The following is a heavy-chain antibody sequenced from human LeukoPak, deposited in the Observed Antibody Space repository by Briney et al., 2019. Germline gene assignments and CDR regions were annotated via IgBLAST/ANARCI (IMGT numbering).Heavy chain of an antibody. CDR3: ARMHYYDSSGDNWFDP. D-gene: IGHD3-22*01. V-gene: IGHV1-8*01. J-gene: IGHJ5*02. CDR1: GYTFTSYD. CDR2: MNPNSGHT. Sequence: ASVKVSCKASGYTFTSYDINWVRQATGQGLEWMGWMNPNSGHTGYPQKFQGRVTMTRNTSITTAYMELSSLRSEDTAVYYCARMHYYDSSGDNWFDPWGQGTLVTVSS.